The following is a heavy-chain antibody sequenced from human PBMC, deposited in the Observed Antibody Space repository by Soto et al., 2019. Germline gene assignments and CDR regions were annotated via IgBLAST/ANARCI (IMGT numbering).Heavy chain of an antibody. V-gene: IGHV1-18*01. CDR3: ARRYSNYGALYYYYGMDV. CDR1: GYTFPSYG. D-gene: IGHD4-4*01. CDR2: ISAYNGNT. Sequence: QVQLVQSGAEVKKPGASVKVSCKASGYTFPSYGISWVRQAPGQGLEWMGWISAYNGNTNYAQKLQGRVTMTTDTSTSPAYMELRSLRSDDTAVYYCARRYSNYGALYYYYGMDVWGQGTTVTVAS. J-gene: IGHJ6*02.